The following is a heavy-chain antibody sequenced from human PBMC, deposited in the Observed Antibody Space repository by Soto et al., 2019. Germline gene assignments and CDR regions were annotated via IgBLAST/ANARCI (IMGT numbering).Heavy chain of an antibody. CDR3: SHRREMTVGVDDPLDV. D-gene: IGHD3-22*01. J-gene: IGHJ3*01. Sequence: QITLKESGPTLVKPTQTLTLTCIFSGFSLNTNGVGVGWIRQPPGKSLEWLALIYWDDDKRYSPSLKSRLTLPKVASRSQVVLTMNNMAPVDTATHHYSHRREMTVGVDDPLDVWGQGTQVVVSA. CDR2: IYWDDDK. V-gene: IGHV2-5*02. CDR1: GFSLNTNGVG.